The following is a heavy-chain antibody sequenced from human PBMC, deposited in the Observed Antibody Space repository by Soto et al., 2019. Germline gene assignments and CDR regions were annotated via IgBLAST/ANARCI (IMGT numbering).Heavy chain of an antibody. V-gene: IGHV3-21*01. CDR1: GFTFSSYS. Sequence: GGSLRLSCAASGFTFSSYSMNWVRQAPGKGLEWVSSISSSSSYIYYADSVKGRFTISRDNAKNSLYLQMNSLRAEDTAVYYCARVRSQEWLVPAYYYGMDVWGQGTTVTVSS. CDR3: ARVRSQEWLVPAYYYGMDV. D-gene: IGHD6-19*01. CDR2: ISSSSSYI. J-gene: IGHJ6*02.